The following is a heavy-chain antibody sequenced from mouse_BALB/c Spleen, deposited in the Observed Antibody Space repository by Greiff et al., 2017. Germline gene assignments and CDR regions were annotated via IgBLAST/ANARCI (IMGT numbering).Heavy chain of an antibody. Sequence: DLVKPGASVKLSCKASGYTFTSYWINWIKQRPGQGLEWIGRIAPGSGSTYYNEMFKGKATLTVDTSSSTAYIQLSSLSSEDSAVYFCARSPDGNYGAMDYWGQGTSVTVSS. CDR1: GYTFTSYW. CDR3: ARSPDGNYGAMDY. CDR2: IAPGSGST. J-gene: IGHJ4*01. V-gene: IGHV1S41*01. D-gene: IGHD2-1*01.